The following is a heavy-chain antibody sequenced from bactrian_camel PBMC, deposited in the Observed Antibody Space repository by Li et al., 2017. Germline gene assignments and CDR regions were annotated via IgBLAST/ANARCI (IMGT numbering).Heavy chain of an antibody. CDR1: GTSTHC. V-gene: IGHV3S53*01. Sequence: HVQLVESGGGSVQAGGSLILSCAASGTSTHCMAWFRQAPGRERELVSRMSNDGTTTIGDSVKGRFTVSNDYEKNLWFLQMNSLKTEDTAVYICEVDLGESTCGVFRYWGQGTQVTVS. D-gene: IGHD1*01. CDR3: EVDLGESTCGVFRY. J-gene: IGHJ4*01. CDR2: MSNDGTT.